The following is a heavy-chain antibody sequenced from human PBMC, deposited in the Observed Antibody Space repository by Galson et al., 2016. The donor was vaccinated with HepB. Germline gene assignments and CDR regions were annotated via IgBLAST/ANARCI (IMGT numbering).Heavy chain of an antibody. CDR2: IRSKIDGETT. D-gene: IGHD6-6*01. CDR3: ARDLGGSSCLDY. Sequence: SLRLSCAATGFTFSNAWMTWVRLAPGKGLEWVGRIRSKIDGETTDYAAPVKGRMTISRDDSKNTLYLQMNSLKIEDTAVYYCARDLGGSSCLDYWGQGTLVTVSS. V-gene: IGHV3-15*01. CDR1: GFTFSNAW. J-gene: IGHJ4*02.